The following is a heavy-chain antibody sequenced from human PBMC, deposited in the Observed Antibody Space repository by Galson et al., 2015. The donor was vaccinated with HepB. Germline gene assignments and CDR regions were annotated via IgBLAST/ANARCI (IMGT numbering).Heavy chain of an antibody. CDR1: GFTFVDYA. CDR2: IRSKVHGGTT. J-gene: IGHJ4*02. D-gene: IGHD6-19*01. CDR3: ARHLAVAATYFDY. V-gene: IGHV3-49*04. Sequence: SLRLSCAGSGFTFVDYAMAWVRQAPGKGLEWVGFIRSKVHGGTTEYAASVRGRFTISRDDSKSIAYLQMDSPKTEGSAVYFCARHLAVAATYFDYWGQGTLVTVSS.